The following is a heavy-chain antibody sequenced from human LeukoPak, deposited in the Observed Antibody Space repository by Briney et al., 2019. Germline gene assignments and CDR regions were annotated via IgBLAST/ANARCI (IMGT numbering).Heavy chain of an antibody. D-gene: IGHD6-13*01. Sequence: GGSLRLSCAAPGFTLSSYGMYWGRQAPGKGLEWVAFIRYNGSNKYYADSVKGRFTISRDNSKNTLYLQMNSLRAEDTAVYYCAKDSAQQLFFQHWGQGTLVTVSS. CDR2: IRYNGSNK. CDR1: GFTLSSYG. J-gene: IGHJ1*01. V-gene: IGHV3-30*02. CDR3: AKDSAQQLFFQH.